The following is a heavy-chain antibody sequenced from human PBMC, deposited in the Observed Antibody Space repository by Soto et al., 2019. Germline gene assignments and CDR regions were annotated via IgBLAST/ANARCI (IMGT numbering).Heavy chain of an antibody. Sequence: SETLSLTCTVSGGSISSSSYYWGWIRQPPGKGLEWIGSIYYSGSTYYNPSLKSRVTISVDTSKNQFSLKLSSVTAADTAVYYCARLPSYYDFWSGFQRYFDYWGQGTLVTVSS. CDR1: GGSISSSSYY. CDR3: ARLPSYYDFWSGFQRYFDY. CDR2: IYYSGST. V-gene: IGHV4-39*01. J-gene: IGHJ4*02. D-gene: IGHD3-3*01.